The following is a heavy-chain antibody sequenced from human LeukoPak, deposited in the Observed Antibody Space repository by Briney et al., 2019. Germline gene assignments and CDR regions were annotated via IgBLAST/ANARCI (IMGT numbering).Heavy chain of an antibody. Sequence: PGRSQRLSCAASGITFSGYGMHWVRQAPGKGLEWVALIWNDGSKKYYADSVKGRFTISRDDSKNTLYLQMNSLRAEDTAVYYCTRDLGETGYWGQGTLVTVSS. D-gene: IGHD3-10*01. CDR2: IWNDGSKK. J-gene: IGHJ4*02. V-gene: IGHV3-33*01. CDR1: GITFSGYG. CDR3: TRDLGETGY.